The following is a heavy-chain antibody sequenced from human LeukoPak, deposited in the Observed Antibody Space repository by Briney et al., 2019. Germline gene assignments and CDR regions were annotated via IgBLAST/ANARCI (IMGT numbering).Heavy chain of an antibody. J-gene: IGHJ4*02. Sequence: SETLSLTCTVSGGSISSYYWSWIRQPPGKGLERIGYIYYSGSTNYNPSLKSRVTISVDTSKNQFSLKLSSVTAADTAVYYCARHHLMATIYFDYWGQGTLVTVSS. CDR1: GGSISSYY. V-gene: IGHV4-59*08. D-gene: IGHD5-24*01. CDR3: ARHHLMATIYFDY. CDR2: IYYSGST.